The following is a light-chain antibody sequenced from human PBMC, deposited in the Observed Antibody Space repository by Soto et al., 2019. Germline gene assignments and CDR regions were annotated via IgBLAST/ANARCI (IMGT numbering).Light chain of an antibody. V-gene: IGKV1-5*03. CDR1: QSVSTW. CDR2: KAY. CDR3: QQYNSNPLT. J-gene: IGKJ4*01. Sequence: DIQMTQSPSTLSASVGDRVTITCRASQSVSTWLAWYQQKPGKVPKLLIYKAYSLESGAPSRFSGSGSGTEFPLTISSLQPDDFATYYCQQYNSNPLTFGGGTKVEIK.